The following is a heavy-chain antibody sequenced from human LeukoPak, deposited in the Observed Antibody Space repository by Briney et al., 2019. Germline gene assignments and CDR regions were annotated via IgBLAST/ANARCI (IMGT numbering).Heavy chain of an antibody. V-gene: IGHV3-49*04. J-gene: IGHJ4*02. Sequence: PGRSLRLSCTASGFTFGDYAMSWVRQAPGKGLEWVGFIRSKAYGGTTEYAASVKGRFTISRDNAKKSLYLQMNSLRAEDTAVYFCVRGSQWNPGIAAAGNFDYWGQGTLVTVSS. D-gene: IGHD6-13*01. CDR3: VRGSQWNPGIAAAGNFDY. CDR2: IRSKAYGGTT. CDR1: GFTFGDYA.